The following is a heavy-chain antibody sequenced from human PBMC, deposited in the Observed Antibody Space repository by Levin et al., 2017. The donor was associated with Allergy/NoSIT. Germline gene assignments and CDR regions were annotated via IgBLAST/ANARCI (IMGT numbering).Heavy chain of an antibody. CDR3: ARGGGSASSCIDY. D-gene: IGHD6-19*01. J-gene: IGHJ4*02. V-gene: IGHV3-74*01. CDR1: GFTFSPYY. CDR2: IHSDTSIT. Sequence: GGSLRLSCAASGFTFSPYYMHWVRQAPGKGLAWVSHIHSDTSITNYADSVKVRFTISRDNAKNTLYLQMNSLRAEDTAVYYCARGGGSASSCIDYWGQGTLVTVSS.